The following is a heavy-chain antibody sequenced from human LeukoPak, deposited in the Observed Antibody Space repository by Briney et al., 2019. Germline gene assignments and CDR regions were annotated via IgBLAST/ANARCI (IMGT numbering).Heavy chain of an antibody. Sequence: SETLSLTCAVYGGSFSGYYWSWLRQPPGKGLEWIGSIYFSGTTYYTPSLKSRVTISVDTSKNQLFLRLSSMTAADTAVYYCASGDYNIGWFDPWGQGTLVIVSS. D-gene: IGHD3-9*01. V-gene: IGHV4-34*01. J-gene: IGHJ5*02. CDR3: ASGDYNIGWFDP. CDR1: GGSFSGYY. CDR2: IYFSGTT.